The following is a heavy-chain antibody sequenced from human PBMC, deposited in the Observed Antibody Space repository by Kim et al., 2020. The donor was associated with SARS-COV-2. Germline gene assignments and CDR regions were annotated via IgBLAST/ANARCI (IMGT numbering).Heavy chain of an antibody. Sequence: SETLSLTCTVSGGSISSYYWSWIRQPPGKGLEWIGYIYYSGSTNYNPSLKSRVTISVDTSKNQFSLKLSSVTAADTAVYYCARGITYYDFWSGYSPGGMDVWGQGTTVTVSS. CDR3: ARGITYYDFWSGYSPGGMDV. CDR1: GGSISSYY. J-gene: IGHJ6*02. V-gene: IGHV4-59*01. CDR2: IYYSGST. D-gene: IGHD3-3*01.